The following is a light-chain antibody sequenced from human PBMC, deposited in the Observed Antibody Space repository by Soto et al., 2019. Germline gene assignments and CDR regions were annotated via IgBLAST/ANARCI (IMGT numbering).Light chain of an antibody. CDR2: YDH. J-gene: IGLJ2*01. CDR3: QVWDTSSDQQV. V-gene: IGLV3-21*01. CDR1: NIGSIS. Sequence: SYELTQPPSVSVAPGKTATIACGGDNIGSISVHWYQHKPGQAPLLVIPYDHDRPSGIPERFSGSNSGSTATLTISRVEAGDEADYYCQVWDTSSDQQVFGGGTKLTVL.